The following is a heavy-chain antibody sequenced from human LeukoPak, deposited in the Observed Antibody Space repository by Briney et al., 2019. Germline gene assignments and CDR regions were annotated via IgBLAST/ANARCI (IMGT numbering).Heavy chain of an antibody. CDR1: GYTFTSYD. D-gene: IGHD1-26*01. CDR2: MNPNSGNT. CDR3: AMGATTGDAFDI. Sequence: ASVKVSCKASGYTFTSYDINWVRQATGQGLEWMGCMNPNSGNTGYAQKFQGRFTITRNTSISTAYMELSSLRSEDTAVYYCAMGATTGDAFDIWGQGTMVTVSS. J-gene: IGHJ3*02. V-gene: IGHV1-8*03.